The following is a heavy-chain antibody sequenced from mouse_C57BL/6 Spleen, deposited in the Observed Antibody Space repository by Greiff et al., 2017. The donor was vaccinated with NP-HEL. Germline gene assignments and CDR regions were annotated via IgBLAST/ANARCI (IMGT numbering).Heavy chain of an antibody. Sequence: VQLQQSGAELVKAGASVKMSCKASGYTFTSYWMHWVQQRLGQGLEWFAETNPTNGRTYYTEKFKSKATLTVDKSSSTAYMLLSGPTFEDSAVYYCARIKKIGATYCDYWGQGTTLTVSS. J-gene: IGHJ2*01. CDR3: ARIKKIGATYCDY. CDR2: TNPTNGRT. CDR1: GYTFTSYW. V-gene: IGHV1S81*02. D-gene: IGHD1-1*01.